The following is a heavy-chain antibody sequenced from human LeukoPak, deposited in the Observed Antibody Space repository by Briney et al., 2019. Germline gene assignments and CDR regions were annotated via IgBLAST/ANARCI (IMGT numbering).Heavy chain of an antibody. J-gene: IGHJ4*02. Sequence: TSETLSLTCTVSGYSISSGYYWSWIRQPPGKGLEWIGYIYYSGSTNYNPSLKSRVTISVDTSKNQFSLKLSSVTAADTAVYYCARGGYKSWGQGTLVTVSS. CDR1: GYSISSGYY. CDR2: IYYSGST. V-gene: IGHV4-61*01. D-gene: IGHD3-10*01. CDR3: ARGGYKS.